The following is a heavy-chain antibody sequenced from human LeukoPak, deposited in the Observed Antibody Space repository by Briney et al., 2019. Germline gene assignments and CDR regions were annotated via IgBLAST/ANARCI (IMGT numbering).Heavy chain of an antibody. D-gene: IGHD6-25*01. J-gene: IGHJ4*02. CDR3: ARVGQRHDDC. V-gene: IGHV4-34*01. CDR2: INHSGST. Sequence: SETLSLTCAVYGGSFSGYYWSWIRQPPGKGLEWIGEINHSGSTNYNPSLKSRVTISVDWSKNQFSLNLNSLAAVDTAVYYCARVGQRHDDCWGQGTLVTVSS. CDR1: GGSFSGYY.